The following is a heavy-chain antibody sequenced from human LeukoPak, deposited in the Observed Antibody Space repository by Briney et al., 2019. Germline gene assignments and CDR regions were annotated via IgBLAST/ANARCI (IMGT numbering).Heavy chain of an antibody. Sequence: PSETLSLTRAVYGGSFSGYYWSWIRQPPGKGLEWIGEINHSGSTNYNPSLKSRVTISVDTSKNQFSLKLSSVTAADTAVYYCARGRFGVYYDSSGYYSHYGMDVWGQGTTVTVSS. CDR3: ARGRFGVYYDSSGYYSHYGMDV. J-gene: IGHJ6*02. CDR2: INHSGST. D-gene: IGHD3-22*01. V-gene: IGHV4-34*01. CDR1: GGSFSGYY.